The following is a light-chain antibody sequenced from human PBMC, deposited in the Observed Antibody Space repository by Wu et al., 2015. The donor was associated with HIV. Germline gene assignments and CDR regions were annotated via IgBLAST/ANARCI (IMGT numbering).Light chain of an antibody. CDR3: QQLNSFPLT. J-gene: IGKJ5*01. CDR1: QDIFTY. V-gene: IGKV1-9*01. Sequence: IQLTQSPSSLSASIGDRVNITCRASQDIFTYLAWYQQTPGKAPKVLIYDASTLQSGVSPRFSGSGSGPEFTLTISGLQREDFAIYFCQQLNSFPLTFGQGSRLEI. CDR2: DAS.